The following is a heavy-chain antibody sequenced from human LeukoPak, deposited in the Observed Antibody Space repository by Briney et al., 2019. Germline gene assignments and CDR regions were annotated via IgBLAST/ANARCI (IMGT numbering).Heavy chain of an antibody. J-gene: IGHJ4*02. V-gene: IGHV4-59*12. CDR1: GGSIRSYY. CDR2: IYYSGST. CDR3: ARDSNYGSGSYYPVGGPDY. Sequence: PSETLSLTCTVSGGSIRSYYWSWIRQPPGKGLEWIGYIYYSGSTNYNPSLKSRVTMSVDTSRNQFSLKLSSVTAAGTAVYYCARDSNYGSGSYYPVGGPDYWGQGTLVTVSS. D-gene: IGHD3-10*01.